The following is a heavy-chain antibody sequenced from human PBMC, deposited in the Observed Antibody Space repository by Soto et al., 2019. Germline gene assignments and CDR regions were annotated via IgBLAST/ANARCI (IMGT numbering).Heavy chain of an antibody. CDR1: GGTFSSYA. D-gene: IGHD6-13*01. Sequence: GASVKVSCKASGGTFSSYAISWVRQAPGQGLEWMGGIIPIFGTANYAQKFQGRVTITADESTSTAYMELSSLRSEDTAVYYCARDKRIAAAGSDEREYYYYGMDGWGQGTTVTVSS. V-gene: IGHV1-69*13. J-gene: IGHJ6*02. CDR2: IIPIFGTA. CDR3: ARDKRIAAAGSDEREYYYYGMDG.